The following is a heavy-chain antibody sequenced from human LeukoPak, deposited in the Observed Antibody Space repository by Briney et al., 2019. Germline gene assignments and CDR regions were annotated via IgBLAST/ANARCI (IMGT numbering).Heavy chain of an antibody. CDR3: ARDWGTSSLYLVN. V-gene: IGHV3-21*01. J-gene: IGHJ4*02. CDR2: ISSSSSYI. D-gene: IGHD6-6*01. CDR1: GFTFSSYS. Sequence: PGGSLRLSCAASGFTFSSYSMNWVRQAPGKGLEWVSSISSSSSYIYYADSVKGRFTISRDNSKNTLYLQMNSLTVEDTAVYYCARDWGTSSLYLVNWGQGTLVTVSS.